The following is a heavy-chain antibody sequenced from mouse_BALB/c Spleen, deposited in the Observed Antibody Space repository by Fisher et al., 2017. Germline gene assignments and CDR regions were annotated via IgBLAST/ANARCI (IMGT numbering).Heavy chain of an antibody. D-gene: IGHD4-1*01. V-gene: IGHV5-17*02. CDR3: ARSELGYAMDY. J-gene: IGHJ4*01. Sequence: RFTISRDNPKNTLFLQMTSLRSEDTAMYYCARSELGYAMDYWGQGTSVTVSS.